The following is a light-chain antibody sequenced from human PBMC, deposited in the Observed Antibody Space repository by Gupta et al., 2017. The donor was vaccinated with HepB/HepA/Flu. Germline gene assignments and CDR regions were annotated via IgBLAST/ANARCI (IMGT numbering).Light chain of an antibody. Sequence: EIVMTQSPATLSVSPGERATLSCRASQSVSSNLAWYQQKPGQAPRLLIYGASTRATGIPDRFSGSGSGTEFTLTMISRQSEDFAVYYWGQDNNWQTFGQGTKLEIK. V-gene: IGKV3-15*01. J-gene: IGKJ1*01. CDR1: QSVSSN. CDR2: GAS. CDR3: GQDNNWQT.